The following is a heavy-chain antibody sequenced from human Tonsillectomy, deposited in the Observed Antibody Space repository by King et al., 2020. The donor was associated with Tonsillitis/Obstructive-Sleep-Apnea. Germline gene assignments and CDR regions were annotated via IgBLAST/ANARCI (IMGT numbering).Heavy chain of an antibody. CDR1: GVSISSYY. D-gene: IGHD2-8*01. CDR2: IYYIWST. J-gene: IGHJ3*02. CDR3: ARDMVLEAGGDAFDI. Sequence: VQLQESGPGLVKPSETLSLTCTVSGVSISSYYWSWIRQPPGKGLEWIGYIYYIWSTNYNPSLKSRVTISVDTSKNQFSLKLSSVTAADTAVYYCARDMVLEAGGDAFDIWGQGTMVTVSS. V-gene: IGHV4-59*01.